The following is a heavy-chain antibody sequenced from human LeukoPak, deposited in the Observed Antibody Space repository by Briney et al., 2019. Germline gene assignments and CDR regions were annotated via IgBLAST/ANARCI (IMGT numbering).Heavy chain of an antibody. V-gene: IGHV1-18*04. CDR3: ARGRYSSSSFPFDY. CDR1: GYSFTDYY. CDR2: ISAYNGNT. Sequence: ASVKVSCKASGYSFTDYYIHWVRQAPGQGLEWMGWISAYNGNTNYAQKLQGRVTMTTDTSTSTAYMELRSLRSDDTAVYYCARGRYSSSSFPFDYWGQGTLVTVSS. J-gene: IGHJ4*02. D-gene: IGHD6-6*01.